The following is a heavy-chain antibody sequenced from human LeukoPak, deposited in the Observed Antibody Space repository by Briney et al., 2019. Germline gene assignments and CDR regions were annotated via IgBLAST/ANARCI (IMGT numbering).Heavy chain of an antibody. J-gene: IGHJ6*03. V-gene: IGHV3-30*02. CDR3: ARDPYSGTYSDYYYYYMDV. D-gene: IGHD1-26*01. CDR1: GFTLSSYG. Sequence: PGGSLRLSCAASGFTLSSYGMHWVRQAPGKGLEWVAFIRYDGSNKYYADSVKGRFTISRDNAKNSLFLQLNSLRAEDTAVYYCARDPYSGTYSDYYYYYMDVWGKGTTVTVSS. CDR2: IRYDGSNK.